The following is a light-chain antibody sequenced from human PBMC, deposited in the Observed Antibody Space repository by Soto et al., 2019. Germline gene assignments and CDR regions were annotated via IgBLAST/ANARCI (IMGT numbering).Light chain of an antibody. Sequence: QSALTQPASVSGSPGQSITISCSGTSSDVGGYDSVSWYRQHPGKAPKLMIYDVSNRPSGVSNRFSGSKSGNTASLTISGLQAEDEADYYCTSYTSSTTRVVFGGGTQLTVL. CDR3: TSYTSSTTRVV. CDR1: SSDVGGYDS. V-gene: IGLV2-14*01. CDR2: DVS. J-gene: IGLJ2*01.